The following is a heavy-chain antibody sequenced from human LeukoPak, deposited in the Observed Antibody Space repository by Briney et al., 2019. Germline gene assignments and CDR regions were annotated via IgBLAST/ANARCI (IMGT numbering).Heavy chain of an antibody. Sequence: GGSLRLSCAASGFNFDDYVMSWVRQAPGKGLEWVSGIIWNGGSRGYADSVKGRFTISRDNAKNSLYLQMNSLRAEDTAVYYCARDPSGWYFVDYWGQGTLVTVSS. CDR2: IIWNGGSR. V-gene: IGHV3-20*04. J-gene: IGHJ4*02. CDR1: GFNFDDYV. D-gene: IGHD6-19*01. CDR3: ARDPSGWYFVDY.